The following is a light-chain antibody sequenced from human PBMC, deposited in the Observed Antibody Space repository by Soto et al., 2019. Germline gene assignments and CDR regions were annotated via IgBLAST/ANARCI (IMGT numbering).Light chain of an antibody. CDR2: DAS. Sequence: QISQSPSTVSASLGDRITITCRGSKSISTRLAWYQKKPGKAPKFMIYDASRLASRIPSTFRRSGSGPDFTITIPSLQPADFATYYSQLLNTSPLPFAQGTRLEIK. CDR3: QLLNTSPLP. CDR1: KSISTR. J-gene: IGKJ5*01. V-gene: IGKV1-5*01.